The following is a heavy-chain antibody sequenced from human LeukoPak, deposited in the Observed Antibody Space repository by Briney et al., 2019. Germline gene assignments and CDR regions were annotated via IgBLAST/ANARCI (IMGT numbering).Heavy chain of an antibody. V-gene: IGHV4-59*12. CDR1: GGSISSYY. CDR3: ARVSVAYYDILTGYLANWFDP. J-gene: IGHJ5*02. D-gene: IGHD3-9*01. Sequence: SETLSLTCTVSGGSISSYYWGWIRQPPGKGLEWIGYIHYSGSTNYNPSLKSRVTMSVDTSKNQFSLKLSSVTAADTAVYYCARVSVAYYDILTGYLANWFDPWGQGTLVTVSS. CDR2: IHYSGST.